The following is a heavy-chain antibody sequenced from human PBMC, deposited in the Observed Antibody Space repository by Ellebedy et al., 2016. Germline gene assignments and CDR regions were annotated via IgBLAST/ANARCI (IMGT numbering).Heavy chain of an antibody. J-gene: IGHJ6*02. CDR1: GFTFSSYW. V-gene: IGHV3-7*01. D-gene: IGHD5-18*01. Sequence: GGSLRLSCAASGFTFSSYWMSWVRQAPGKGLEWVANIKQDGSEKYYVDSVKGRFTISRDNAKNSLYLQMNSLRAEDTAVYYCARVRRLNGYSYYYYYYGMDVWGQGTTVTVSS. CDR2: IKQDGSEK. CDR3: ARVRRLNGYSYYYYYYGMDV.